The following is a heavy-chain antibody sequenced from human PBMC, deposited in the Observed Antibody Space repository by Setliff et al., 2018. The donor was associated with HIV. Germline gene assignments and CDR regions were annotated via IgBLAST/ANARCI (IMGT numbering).Heavy chain of an antibody. D-gene: IGHD3-22*01. CDR3: ARGYFYDTSGHDDSFDY. V-gene: IGHV1-46*01. CDR1: GYAFTYYY. J-gene: IGHJ4*02. CDR2: LNPNGGST. Sequence: ASVKVSCKTSGYAFTYYYIHWVRQAPGQGLEWLGALNPNGGSTTYAQKFQGRVTMTRDTSTRTVYMELSSLRSEDTAVYFCARGYFYDTSGHDDSFDYWGQGTLVTVPQ.